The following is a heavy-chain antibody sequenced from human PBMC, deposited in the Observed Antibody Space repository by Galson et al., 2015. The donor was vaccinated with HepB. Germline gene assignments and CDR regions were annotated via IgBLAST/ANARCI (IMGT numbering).Heavy chain of an antibody. Sequence: SLRLSCAASGFTFSSYSMNWVRQAPGKGLEWVSYISSSSSTIYYADSVKGRFTISRDNAKNTLYLQMNSLRDEDTAVYYCARESRRPDIAAVSFDYWGQGTLVTVSS. J-gene: IGHJ4*02. V-gene: IGHV3-48*02. D-gene: IGHD6-13*01. CDR2: ISSSSSTI. CDR3: ARESRRPDIAAVSFDY. CDR1: GFTFSSYS.